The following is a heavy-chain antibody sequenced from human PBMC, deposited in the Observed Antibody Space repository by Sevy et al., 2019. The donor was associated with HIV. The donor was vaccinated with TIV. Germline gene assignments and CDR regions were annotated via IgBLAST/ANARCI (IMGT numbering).Heavy chain of an antibody. CDR1: GFTFSNYA. Sequence: GGSLRLSCAATGFTFSNYAMHWVRQAPGKGMEWVAIIWSDGAYQYHGDSVKGRFTISRDNSKNKLYRQMNNVGVEDTAMYYCARGGYYYDNAAYYALDSWGQGTLVTVSS. V-gene: IGHV3-33*01. D-gene: IGHD3-22*01. CDR2: IWSDGAYQ. J-gene: IGHJ4*02. CDR3: ARGGYYYDNAAYYALDS.